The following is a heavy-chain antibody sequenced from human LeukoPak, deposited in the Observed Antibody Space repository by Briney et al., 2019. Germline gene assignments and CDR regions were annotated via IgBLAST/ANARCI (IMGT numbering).Heavy chain of an antibody. J-gene: IGHJ6*02. CDR1: GFRFNNYD. CDR3: ARSPPRFGMDV. V-gene: IGHV3-30*03. CDR2: ISYDETKE. Sequence: SGGSLRLSCAAPGFRFNNYDIQWVRQAPGKGLEWVAIISYDETKEYYADSVKGRFTISRDKSTNTLYLQMNSLRTEDTSVYYCARSPPRFGMDVWGQGTTVTVTS.